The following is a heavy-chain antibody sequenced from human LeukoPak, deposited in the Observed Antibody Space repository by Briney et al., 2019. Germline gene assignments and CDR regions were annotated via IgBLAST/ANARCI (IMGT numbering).Heavy chain of an antibody. CDR1: GFTVRRNY. Sequence: HPGGSLRLSCAASGFTVRRNYLSWVRQAPGKGLECVSVIYSGGDTYYADSVKGRFTISRDNSKNTLYLQMHNPRAEDTAIYYCAKDRTNFFYYLDVWGTGTTVIVSS. J-gene: IGHJ6*03. CDR3: AKDRTNFFYYLDV. CDR2: IYSGGDT. V-gene: IGHV3-66*01.